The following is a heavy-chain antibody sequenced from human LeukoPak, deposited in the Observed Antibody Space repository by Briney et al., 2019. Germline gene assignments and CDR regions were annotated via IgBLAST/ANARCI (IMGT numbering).Heavy chain of an antibody. CDR1: GFTVNNNY. Sequence: GGSLRLSCAASGFTVNNNYMSWVGQAPGRGLEWVSVIYSGGYTYYAGSVKGRFTISRDNSKNTLYLQMNSLRAEDTAVCYCASAIGSIWYEFDYWGQGTLVTVSS. J-gene: IGHJ4*02. CDR3: ASAIGSIWYEFDY. CDR2: IYSGGYT. V-gene: IGHV3-53*01. D-gene: IGHD6-13*01.